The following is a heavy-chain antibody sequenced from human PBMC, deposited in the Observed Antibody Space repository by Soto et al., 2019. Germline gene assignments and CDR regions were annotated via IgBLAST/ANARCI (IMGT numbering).Heavy chain of an antibody. Sequence: EVQLVESGGGLVQAGGSLRLSCAASGLTFANYWTHWVRQAPGKGLAWVSRINPDGSRTSYADSVKGRFTISRDNAKNTLYLQMNSLRVEDTAVYYCASETYRSFYVDYWGQGTLVTVSS. J-gene: IGHJ4*02. CDR3: ASETYRSFYVDY. V-gene: IGHV3-74*01. CDR1: GLTFANYW. CDR2: INPDGSRT. D-gene: IGHD3-10*01.